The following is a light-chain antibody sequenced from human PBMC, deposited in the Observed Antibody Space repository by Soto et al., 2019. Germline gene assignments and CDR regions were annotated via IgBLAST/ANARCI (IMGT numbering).Light chain of an antibody. J-gene: IGKJ4*01. CDR3: QQLNSYPLLT. V-gene: IGKV1-9*01. CDR2: AAS. CDR1: QGISSY. Sequence: IQLTQSPSSLSASVGDRVTITCRASQGISSYLAWYQQKPGKAPKLLLYAASTLQSGVPSGFSGSGSGTDFTLTISGLQPEDFATYYWQQLNSYPLLTFGGGTKVEIK.